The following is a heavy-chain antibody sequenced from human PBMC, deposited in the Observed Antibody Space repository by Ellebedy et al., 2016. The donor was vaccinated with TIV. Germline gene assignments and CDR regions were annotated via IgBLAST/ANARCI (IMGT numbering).Heavy chain of an antibody. J-gene: IGHJ4*02. CDR3: AKAPGGGYSGKGYYFDY. Sequence: GGSLRLXXAASGFIFSSYAMSWVRQAPGKGLEWVSGISGGGGSTYYADSVKGRFTISRDNSKNTLYLQMNSLRAEDTAVYYCAKAPGGGYSGKGYYFDYWGQGTLVTVSS. D-gene: IGHD5-12*01. V-gene: IGHV3-23*01. CDR1: GFIFSSYA. CDR2: ISGGGGST.